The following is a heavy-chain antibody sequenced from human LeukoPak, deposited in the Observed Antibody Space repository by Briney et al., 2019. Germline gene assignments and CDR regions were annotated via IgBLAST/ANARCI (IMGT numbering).Heavy chain of an antibody. D-gene: IGHD2-21*01. CDR1: GYTFTSYG. J-gene: IGHJ4*02. CDR3: TISSGDY. V-gene: IGHV1-2*02. CDR2: INPNSGGT. Sequence: ASVKVSCKASGYTFTSYGINWVRQAPGQGLEWMGWINPNSGGTNYAQKFQGRVTMTRDTSISTAYMELSRLRSDDTAVYYCTISSGDYWGQGTLVTVSS.